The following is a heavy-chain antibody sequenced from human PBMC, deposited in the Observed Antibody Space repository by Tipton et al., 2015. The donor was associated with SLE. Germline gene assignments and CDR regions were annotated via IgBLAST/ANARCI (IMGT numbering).Heavy chain of an antibody. CDR3: ARRADAFDI. Sequence: TLSLTCTVSGGSISSYYWSWIRQPPGKGLEWIGYIYYSGSTNYNPSLKSRVTISVDTSKNQFSLKLSSVTAADTAAYYCARRADAFDIWGQGTMVTVSS. V-gene: IGHV4-59*01. J-gene: IGHJ3*02. CDR1: GGSISSYY. CDR2: IYYSGST.